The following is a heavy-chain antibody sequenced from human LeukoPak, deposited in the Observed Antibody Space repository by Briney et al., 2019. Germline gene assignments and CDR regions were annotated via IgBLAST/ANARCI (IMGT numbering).Heavy chain of an antibody. Sequence: QSGGSLRLSCAASGFTFSTYRMNWVRQALGKGLEWLSYINIDSSTIYYTDSLKGRFTISRDNAKNSLYLQMNSLRDEDTAVYYCARATSTSGPTFDYWGQGTLVTVSS. D-gene: IGHD6-19*01. J-gene: IGHJ4*02. CDR1: GFTFSTYR. V-gene: IGHV3-48*02. CDR2: INIDSSTI. CDR3: ARATSTSGPTFDY.